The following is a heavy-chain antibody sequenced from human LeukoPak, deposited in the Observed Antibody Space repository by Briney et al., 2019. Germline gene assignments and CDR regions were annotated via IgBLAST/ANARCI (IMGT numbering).Heavy chain of an antibody. J-gene: IGHJ3*02. CDR2: ISDDGSNK. Sequence: GGSLRLSCAASGFTFSSYAMHWVRQAPGKGLEWVAVISDDGSNKYCADSVKGRFTISRDNSKNTLYLQMNSLRAEDTAVHYCARVDDLDAFDIWGQGTMVTVSS. CDR1: GFTFSSYA. D-gene: IGHD2-2*03. V-gene: IGHV3-30*04. CDR3: ARVDDLDAFDI.